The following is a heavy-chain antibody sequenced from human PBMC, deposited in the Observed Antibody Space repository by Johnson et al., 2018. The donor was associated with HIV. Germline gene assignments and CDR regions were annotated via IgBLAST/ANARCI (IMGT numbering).Heavy chain of an antibody. CDR2: INWNGGST. J-gene: IGHJ3*02. Sequence: VQLVESGGGLVQPGGSLRLSCAASGFTFSPYWVHWVRQAPGQGLVWVSGINWNGGSTGYADSVKGRFTISRDNGKNSLYLEMNSLRAEDTALYYCARRGGSGWSAFDIWGQGTMVTVSS. D-gene: IGHD6-19*01. CDR1: GFTFSPYW. CDR3: ARRGGSGWSAFDI. V-gene: IGHV3-20*04.